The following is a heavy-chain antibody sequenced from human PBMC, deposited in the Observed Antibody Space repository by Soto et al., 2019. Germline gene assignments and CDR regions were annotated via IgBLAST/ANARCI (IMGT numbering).Heavy chain of an antibody. CDR2: IYYSGST. V-gene: IGHV4-31*03. Sequence: SETLSLTCTVSGGSISSGGYYWSWIRQHPGKGLEWIGYIYYSGSTYYNPSLKSRVTISVDTSKNQFSLKLSSVTAADTAVYYCARAYCSSTSCYQVFDYWGQGTLVTVSS. J-gene: IGHJ4*02. D-gene: IGHD2-2*01. CDR3: ARAYCSSTSCYQVFDY. CDR1: GGSISSGGYY.